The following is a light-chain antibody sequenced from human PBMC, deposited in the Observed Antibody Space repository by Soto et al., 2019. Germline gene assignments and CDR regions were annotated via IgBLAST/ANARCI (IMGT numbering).Light chain of an antibody. Sequence: QSALAQPASVSGSPGQSITISCTGTSGFVGSFSLVSWYQQHPGKAPKVMISEGHRRPSGVPDRFSGSKSGNTASLTISGLQAEDEAEYYCSSYAGYSTSVVFGGGTKLTVL. J-gene: IGLJ2*01. V-gene: IGLV2-23*01. CDR1: SGFVGSFSL. CDR2: EGH. CDR3: SSYAGYSTSVV.